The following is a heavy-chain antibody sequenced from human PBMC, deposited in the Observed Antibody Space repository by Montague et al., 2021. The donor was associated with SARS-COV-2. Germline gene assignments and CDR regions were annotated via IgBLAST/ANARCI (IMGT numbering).Heavy chain of an antibody. D-gene: IGHD3-9*01. CDR3: ARSPTHYYILTGYFYGPDWFDP. CDR2: IYYSGST. V-gene: IGHV4-39*01. J-gene: IGHJ5*02. CDR1: GGSISSSSYY. Sequence: SETLPLTCTVSGGSISSSSYYWGWIRQPPGKGLEWIGSIYYSGSTYYNPSLKSRVTISVDTSKNQFSLKLSSVTAADTAVYYCARSPTHYYILTGYFYGPDWFDPWGQGTLVTVSS.